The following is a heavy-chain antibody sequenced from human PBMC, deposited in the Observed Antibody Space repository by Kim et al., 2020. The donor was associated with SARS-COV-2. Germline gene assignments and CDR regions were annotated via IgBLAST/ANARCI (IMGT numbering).Heavy chain of an antibody. Sequence: SETLSLTCTVSGGSISSGGYYWSWIRQHPGKGLEWIGYIYYSGSTYYNPSLKSRVTISVDTPKNQLSLKLSSVTAADTAVYYCAGDPLKNPVPLGYYYYCGVDVWGQGTRVTVSS. CDR2: IYYSGST. V-gene: IGHV4-31*03. CDR1: GGSISSGGYY. CDR3: AGDPLKNPVPLGYYYYCGVDV. J-gene: IGHJ6*02.